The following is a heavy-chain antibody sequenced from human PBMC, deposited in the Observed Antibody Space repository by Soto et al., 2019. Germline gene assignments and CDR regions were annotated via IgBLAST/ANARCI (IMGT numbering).Heavy chain of an antibody. CDR2: ISAYNGNT. CDR1: GYTFTSYG. Sequence: ASVKVSCKASGYTFTSYGISWVRQAPGQGLEWMGWISAYNGNTNYAQKLQGRVTMTTDTSTSTAYMELRSLRSDDTAVYYCARVVELDYYYHYMDVWGKGTTVTVSS. V-gene: IGHV1-18*01. CDR3: ARVVELDYYYHYMDV. J-gene: IGHJ6*03.